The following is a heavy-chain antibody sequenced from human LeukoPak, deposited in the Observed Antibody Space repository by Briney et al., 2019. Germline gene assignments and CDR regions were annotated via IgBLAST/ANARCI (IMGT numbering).Heavy chain of an antibody. CDR1: GGSISSSSYY. D-gene: IGHD3-22*01. Sequence: PSETLSLTCTVSGGSISSSSYYWGWIRQPPGKGLEWIGSIYYSGSTYYNPSLKSRVTISVDTSKNQFSLKLSSVTAADTAVYYSARHLYYDSSVYSYYYYGMDVWGQGTTVTVSS. V-gene: IGHV4-39*01. CDR2: IYYSGST. CDR3: ARHLYYDSSVYSYYYYGMDV. J-gene: IGHJ6*02.